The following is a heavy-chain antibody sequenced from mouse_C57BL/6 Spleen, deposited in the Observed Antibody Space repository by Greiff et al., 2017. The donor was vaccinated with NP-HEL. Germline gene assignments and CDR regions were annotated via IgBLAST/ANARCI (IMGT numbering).Heavy chain of an antibody. V-gene: IGHV1-22*01. J-gene: IGHJ3*01. CDR1: GYTFTDYN. Sequence: VQLQQSGPELVKPGASVKMSCKASGYTFTDYNMHWVKQSHGKSLEWIGYINPNNGVTSYNQKFKGKATFTVNKSSSTAYMELRSLTSEDSAVYYCARAYYDYDEGFAYWGQGTLVTVSA. CDR3: ARAYYDYDEGFAY. D-gene: IGHD2-4*01. CDR2: INPNNGVT.